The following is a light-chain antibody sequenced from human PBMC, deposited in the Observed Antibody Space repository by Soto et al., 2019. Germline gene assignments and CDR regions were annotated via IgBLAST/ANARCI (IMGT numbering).Light chain of an antibody. Sequence: EIVLTQSPGTLSLSPGERATLSCRASQSVSSSYLAWYQQKTGQAPRHLIYGASSRDTAIPDRFSGRGSGTDFAINISRLEDEELAVYYCQQYGSSPFTFGPGTKVDIK. CDR2: GAS. J-gene: IGKJ3*01. V-gene: IGKV3-20*01. CDR1: QSVSSSY. CDR3: QQYGSSPFT.